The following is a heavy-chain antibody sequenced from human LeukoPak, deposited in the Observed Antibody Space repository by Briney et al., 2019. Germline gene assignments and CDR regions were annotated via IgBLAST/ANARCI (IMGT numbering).Heavy chain of an antibody. CDR2: IIPILGTA. CDR3: ASPHSYEYYFDY. CDR1: GGTFSSYA. Sequence: SVKVSCKASGGTFSSYAISWVRQAPGQGLEWMGGIIPILGTANYAQKFQGRVTITTDESTSTAYMELSSLRSEDTAVYYCASPHSYEYYFDYWGQGTLVTVSS. D-gene: IGHD5-12*01. V-gene: IGHV1-69*05. J-gene: IGHJ4*02.